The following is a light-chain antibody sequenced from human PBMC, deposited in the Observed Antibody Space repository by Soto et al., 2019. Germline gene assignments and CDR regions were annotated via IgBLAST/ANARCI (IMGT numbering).Light chain of an antibody. CDR3: QQSYSIPTT. V-gene: IGKV1-39*01. CDR2: AAF. Sequence: DIQMTQSPSSLSASVGDRVTITCRASQSISTYLNWYQQKPGKAPKVLIYAAFSLQSGVPSRFSGSRSGPDFTLTISSLQPEDFATYYCQQSYSIPTTFGQGTKVDIK. CDR1: QSISTY. J-gene: IGKJ1*01.